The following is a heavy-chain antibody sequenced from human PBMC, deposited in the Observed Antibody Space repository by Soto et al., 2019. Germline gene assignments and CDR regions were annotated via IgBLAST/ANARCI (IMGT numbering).Heavy chain of an antibody. V-gene: IGHV3-21*01. J-gene: IGHJ2*01. CDR1: AFTFSSYN. Sequence: EVELVESGGGLVKPGGSLRLSCAASAFTFSSYNMNWVRQAPGKGLEGVSAISSSSTYIYYADSVKGRFTISRDNAKNSLYLQMNSLRAEDTAVYYCARGVSSWSSYWYFDLWGRGTLVTVSS. CDR3: ARGVSSWSSYWYFDL. CDR2: ISSSSTYI. D-gene: IGHD6-13*01.